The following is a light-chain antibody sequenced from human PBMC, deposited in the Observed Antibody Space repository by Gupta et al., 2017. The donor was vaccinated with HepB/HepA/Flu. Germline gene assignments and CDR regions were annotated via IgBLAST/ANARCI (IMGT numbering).Light chain of an antibody. V-gene: IGLV1-44*01. CDR1: SSNIGSNT. CDR3: AACDDSLNGWV. CDR2: SNN. J-gene: IGLJ3*02. Sequence: QSVLTQPPSASGTPGQSVIISCSGSSSNIGSNTVTWYQQLPGTAPKLLIYSNNQRPSGVPDRFSGSKSGTSASLAISGLQSEDEADYYCAACDDSLNGWVFGGGTKLTVL.